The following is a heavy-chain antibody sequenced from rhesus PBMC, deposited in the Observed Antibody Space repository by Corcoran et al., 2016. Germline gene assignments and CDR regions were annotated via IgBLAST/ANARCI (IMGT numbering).Heavy chain of an antibody. CDR3: ARVCWSDYEGYIDY. Sequence: QVQLPESGPGLVKPSATLSLTCAFSGGSFSGSYCGWIRQPPGKGLEWSGYISGSSGSTDYNPTRKSRVTISTDTSKNQFSLKLSSVTAADTAVYYCARVCWSDYEGYIDYWGQGVLVTVSS. D-gene: IGHD3-22*01. CDR2: ISGSSGST. V-gene: IGHV4-165*01. J-gene: IGHJ4*01. CDR1: GGSFSGSY.